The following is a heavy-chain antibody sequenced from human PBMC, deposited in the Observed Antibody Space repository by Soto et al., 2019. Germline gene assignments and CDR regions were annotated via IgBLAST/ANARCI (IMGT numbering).Heavy chain of an antibody. Sequence: VQLQESGPGLVKHSQTLSLTCTVSGGSISSGGYYWTWIRQHPGKGLEWIGYNYYSGIDYYNPSLKILVTISRVMSKNQFSLNLISGTAADTALYYCARGSIISGLYYGMYVWGQGTTVTVSS. D-gene: IGHD3-10*01. CDR2: NYYSGID. CDR3: ARGSIISGLYYGMYV. J-gene: IGHJ6*02. V-gene: IGHV4-31*01. CDR1: GGSISSGGYY.